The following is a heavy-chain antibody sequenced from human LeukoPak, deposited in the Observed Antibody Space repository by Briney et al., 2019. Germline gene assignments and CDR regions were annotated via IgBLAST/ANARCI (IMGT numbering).Heavy chain of an antibody. CDR2: INRSSTI. CDR3: ARVVDTHFDY. V-gene: IGHV3-48*02. Sequence: PGGSLRLSCAASGVSFSSYSMNCVRQAPGEGLEWISYINRSSTIYYADSVQGRFTIPRDNATNSLYLQMHSLSDEDTAVYYCARVVDTHFDYWGQGTLVTVSS. J-gene: IGHJ4*02. CDR1: GVSFSSYS. D-gene: IGHD5-18*01.